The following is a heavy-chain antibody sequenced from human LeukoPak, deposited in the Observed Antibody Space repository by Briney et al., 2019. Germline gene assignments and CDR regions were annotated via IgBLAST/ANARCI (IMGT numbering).Heavy chain of an antibody. CDR1: GFTFSSYG. V-gene: IGHV3-30*02. CDR2: IRSDGSNK. Sequence: GGSLRLSCAASGFTFSSYGMHWVRQAPGKGLEWVAFIRSDGSNKYYADSVKGRFTISRDNSKLYLQMNNLRAEDTAVYYCAKKGYSNGWRDSYYFDCWGQGTLVTVSS. J-gene: IGHJ4*02. D-gene: IGHD6-19*01. CDR3: AKKGYSNGWRDSYYFDC.